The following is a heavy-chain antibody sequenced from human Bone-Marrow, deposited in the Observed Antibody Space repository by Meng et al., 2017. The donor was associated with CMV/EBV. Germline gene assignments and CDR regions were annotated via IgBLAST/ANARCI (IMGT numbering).Heavy chain of an antibody. CDR3: ARLGDCSGCSCYYYYYYGMDV. CDR1: GFTFCSYW. J-gene: IGHJ6*02. CDR2: INSDGSST. D-gene: IGHD2-15*01. Sequence: GESLKISSAASGFTFCSYWMHWVRQAPGKGLVWVSRINSDGSSTSYADSVKGRFTISRDNAKNTLYLQMNSLRAEDTAVYDSARLGDCSGCSCYYYYYYGMDVWGQGTTVTVSS. V-gene: IGHV3-74*01.